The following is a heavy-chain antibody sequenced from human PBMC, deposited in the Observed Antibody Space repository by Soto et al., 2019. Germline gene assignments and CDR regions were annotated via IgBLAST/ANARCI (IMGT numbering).Heavy chain of an antibody. CDR3: ARDYYDSSGYYNCFDI. CDR1: GYTFTGYY. CDR2: INPNSGGT. Sequence: ASVKVSCKASGYTFTGYYMHWVRQAPGQGLEWMGWINPNSGGTNYAQKFQGRVAMTRDTSISTAYMELSRLRSDDTAVYYCARDYYDSSGYYNCFDIWGQGTMVTVSS. V-gene: IGHV1-2*02. D-gene: IGHD3-22*01. J-gene: IGHJ3*02.